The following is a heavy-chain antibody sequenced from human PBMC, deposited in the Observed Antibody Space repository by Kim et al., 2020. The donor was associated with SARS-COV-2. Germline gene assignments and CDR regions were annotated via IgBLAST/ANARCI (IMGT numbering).Heavy chain of an antibody. V-gene: IGHV3-48*02. D-gene: IGHD3-9*01. CDR3: ASDILTAYDYGMDV. Sequence: GGSLRLSCAGSGFIFSSYSMHWVRQAPGKGLEWISYISSISNTIYYADSVKGRFTISRDNDKSSLYLQMNSLRDEDTAVYYCASDILTAYDYGMDVWGQG. CDR2: ISSISNTI. CDR1: GFIFSSYS. J-gene: IGHJ6*02.